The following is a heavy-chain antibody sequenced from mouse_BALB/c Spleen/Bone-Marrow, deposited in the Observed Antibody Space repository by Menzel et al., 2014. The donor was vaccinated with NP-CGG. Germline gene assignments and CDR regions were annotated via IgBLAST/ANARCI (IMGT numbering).Heavy chain of an antibody. CDR3: ARGGYYRYDGFAY. CDR1: AYTFTDYY. V-gene: IGHV1-77*01. D-gene: IGHD2-14*01. J-gene: IGHJ3*01. Sequence: VQLQQSGAELARPGASVKLSCKASAYTFTDYYINWVRRRTGQGLEWIGEIYPGNGNTYYNEKFKGKATLTADKSSSTAYMQLSSLTSEDSAVYFCARGGYYRYDGFAYWGQGTLVTVSA. CDR2: IYPGNGNT.